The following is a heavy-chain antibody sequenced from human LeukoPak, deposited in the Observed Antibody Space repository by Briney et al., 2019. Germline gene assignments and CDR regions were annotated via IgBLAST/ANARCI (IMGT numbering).Heavy chain of an antibody. J-gene: IGHJ4*02. D-gene: IGHD3-10*01. Sequence: ASVKVSCKASGYTFTSYGISWVRQAPGQGLEWMGWISAYNGNTNYAQKLQGRVTMTTDTSTSTAYMELRSLRSDDTAVYYCATCTMVRGVILLGFDYWGLGTLVTVSS. CDR2: ISAYNGNT. CDR3: ATCTMVRGVILLGFDY. CDR1: GYTFTSYG. V-gene: IGHV1-18*04.